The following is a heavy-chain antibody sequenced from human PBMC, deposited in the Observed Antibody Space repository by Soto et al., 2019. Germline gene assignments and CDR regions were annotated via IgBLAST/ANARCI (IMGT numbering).Heavy chain of an antibody. J-gene: IGHJ4*02. CDR1: GGSISSNY. CDR2: VYNSGST. Sequence: SETLSLTCTVSGGSISSNYWTWIWQPPGKGLEWIGYVYNSGSTNYNPSLKSRVTISEDTSKSQFSLKVNSMTAADTAVYYCARYRREAVAGYTLDNWGQGILVTVSS. D-gene: IGHD6-13*01. CDR3: ARYRREAVAGYTLDN. V-gene: IGHV4-59*01.